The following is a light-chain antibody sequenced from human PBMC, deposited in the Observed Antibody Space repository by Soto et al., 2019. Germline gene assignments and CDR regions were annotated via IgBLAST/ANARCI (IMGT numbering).Light chain of an antibody. Sequence: QSVLTQPASVSGSPGQSVAISCTGTSSDVGAYNYVSWYQQHPGKAPKLLLSEVSNRPSGVSDRFSGSKSGNTASLTISGLQAEYEADYYCSAYTARSTLVFGGGTKVTVL. CDR3: SAYTARSTLV. CDR1: SSDVGAYNY. V-gene: IGLV2-14*01. J-gene: IGLJ3*02. CDR2: EVS.